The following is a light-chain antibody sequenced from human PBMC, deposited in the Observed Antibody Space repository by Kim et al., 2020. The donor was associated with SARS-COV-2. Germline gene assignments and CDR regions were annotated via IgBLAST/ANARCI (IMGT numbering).Light chain of an antibody. CDR1: SLRNYY. V-gene: IGLV3-19*01. J-gene: IGLJ2*01. CDR2: GKN. CDR3: NSRDSNDNVV. Sequence: DVGQRVRITSQGDSLRNYYATWYQQKPGQAPILVIYGKNNRPSGIPDRFSGSSSGNTASLTITGTQAGDEADYYCNSRDSNDNVVFGGGTQLTVL.